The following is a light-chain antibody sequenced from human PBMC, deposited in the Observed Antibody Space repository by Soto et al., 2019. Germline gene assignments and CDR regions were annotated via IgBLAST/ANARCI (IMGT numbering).Light chain of an antibody. Sequence: DIQMTQSPSSVSASVGDRVTITCRASQGIPSWLAWYQQKPGKAPKLLIYAASSLQSGIQSRFSGSGSGTEFTLSIRSLQSEDVAVYYCKQYQNWPLTVGGGTKVDIK. V-gene: IGKV1-12*01. CDR2: AAS. CDR1: QGIPSW. CDR3: KQYQNWPLT. J-gene: IGKJ4*01.